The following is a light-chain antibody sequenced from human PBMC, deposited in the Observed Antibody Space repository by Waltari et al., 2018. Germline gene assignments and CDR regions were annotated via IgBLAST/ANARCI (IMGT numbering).Light chain of an antibody. V-gene: IGLV2-14*01. J-gene: IGLJ1*01. CDR1: DSDVGAYDF. CDR2: EVS. Sequence: QSALTQPASVSGSPGQSITISCPGTDSDVGAYDFVSWYQQHPGKAPHLIIYEVSNRPSVISNRFSASKAGNTASLTISGLQAEDEADYYCSSYTTSSATGVFGTGTRVTVL. CDR3: SSYTTSSATGV.